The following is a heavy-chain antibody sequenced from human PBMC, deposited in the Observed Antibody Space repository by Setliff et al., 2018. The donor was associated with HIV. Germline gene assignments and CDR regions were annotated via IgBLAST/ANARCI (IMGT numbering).Heavy chain of an antibody. D-gene: IGHD6-13*01. CDR2: INWNGGST. V-gene: IGHV3-20*04. CDR1: GFTFDDHA. Sequence: RPGGSLRLSCAASGFTFDDHAMSWVRQAPGKGLEWVSGINWNGGSTTYADSVKGRFTISRDNAKKSLYLQMNSLRAEDTAVYYCAKDVYGYSSSSFQHWGQGTLVTVSS. CDR3: AKDVYGYSSSSFQH. J-gene: IGHJ1*01.